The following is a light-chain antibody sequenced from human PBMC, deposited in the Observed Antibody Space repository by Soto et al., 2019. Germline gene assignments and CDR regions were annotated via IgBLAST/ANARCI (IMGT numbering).Light chain of an antibody. V-gene: IGKV3-20*01. CDR3: QQHAGSPWT. Sequence: EIVLTQSPGTLSLSPGERATLSCRASQSVSSSYSAWYQQKPGQAPRLLIYGASSRATGIPDRFSGSGSGTDFTLTISRLEPEDFAVYYCQQHAGSPWTLGQGTKVDIK. CDR2: GAS. J-gene: IGKJ1*01. CDR1: QSVSSSY.